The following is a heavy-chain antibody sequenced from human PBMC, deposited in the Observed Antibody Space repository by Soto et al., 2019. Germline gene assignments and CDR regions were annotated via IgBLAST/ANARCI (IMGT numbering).Heavy chain of an antibody. J-gene: IGHJ5*02. CDR3: AKVSTTHTFGPLDP. Sequence: GGSLRLSCAASGFTFDDYGMHWVRQAPGKGLEWVSGISWNSGSIGYADSVKGRFIISRDNAKNSLYLQMNNLRPEDTAFYFCAKVSTTHTFGPLDPWGQGTLVTVS. CDR2: ISWNSGSI. D-gene: IGHD1-1*01. V-gene: IGHV3-9*01. CDR1: GFTFDDYG.